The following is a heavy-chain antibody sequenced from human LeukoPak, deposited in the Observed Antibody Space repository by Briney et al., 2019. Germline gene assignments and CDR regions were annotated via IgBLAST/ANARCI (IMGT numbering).Heavy chain of an antibody. J-gene: IGHJ4*02. CDR3: AKKGSRIAAAGPYFDY. V-gene: IGHV3-21*01. Sequence: GGSLRLSCAASGFTFSSYSMNWVRQAPGKGLEWVSSIYSSSSFIYYADSVKGRFTISRDNAKNSLYLQMNSLRAEDTAVYYCAKKGSRIAAAGPYFDYWGQGTLVTVSS. CDR2: IYSSSSFI. CDR1: GFTFSSYS. D-gene: IGHD6-13*01.